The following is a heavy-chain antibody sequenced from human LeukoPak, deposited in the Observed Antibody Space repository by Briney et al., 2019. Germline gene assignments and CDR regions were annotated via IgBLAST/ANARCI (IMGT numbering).Heavy chain of an antibody. V-gene: IGHV5-51*01. Sequence: GESLKISCKGSGYKFTSYWIGWVRQMPGKGLEWMGIIYPGDSDTRYSPSFQGQVTISVDKSISTAFLQWSSLKASDTAIYYCAGHPLTNYYYGMDVWGQGTTVTVSS. D-gene: IGHD3-9*01. CDR1: GYKFTSYW. CDR2: IYPGDSDT. J-gene: IGHJ6*02. CDR3: AGHPLTNYYYGMDV.